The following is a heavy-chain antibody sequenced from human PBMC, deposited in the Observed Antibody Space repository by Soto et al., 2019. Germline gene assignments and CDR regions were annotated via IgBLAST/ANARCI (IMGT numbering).Heavy chain of an antibody. Sequence: QVQLVQSGAEVKKPGSSVKVSCKASGGTFSSYAISWVRQAPGQGLEWMGGIIPIFGTANYAQKFQGRVTITADESTSTAYMELRSLRSEDTAVYYCARARVGASRVGGRYYGMDVWGQGTTVTVSS. V-gene: IGHV1-69*01. J-gene: IGHJ6*02. D-gene: IGHD1-26*01. CDR2: IIPIFGTA. CDR1: GGTFSSYA. CDR3: ARARVGASRVGGRYYGMDV.